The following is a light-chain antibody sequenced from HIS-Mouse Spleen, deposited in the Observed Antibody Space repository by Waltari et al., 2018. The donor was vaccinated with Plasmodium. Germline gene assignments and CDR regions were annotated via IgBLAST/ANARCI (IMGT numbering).Light chain of an antibody. V-gene: IGLV2-23*01. CDR2: EGS. CDR1: SSYVGSYKL. Sequence: QSALTQPASVSGSPGQSLTISCTGTSSYVGSYKLVSWYQQHPGKAPKLMIYEGSKRPSGVSNRFSGSKSGNTASLTISGLQAEDEADYYCCSYAGSSTLVFGGGTKLTVL. CDR3: CSYAGSSTLV. J-gene: IGLJ3*02.